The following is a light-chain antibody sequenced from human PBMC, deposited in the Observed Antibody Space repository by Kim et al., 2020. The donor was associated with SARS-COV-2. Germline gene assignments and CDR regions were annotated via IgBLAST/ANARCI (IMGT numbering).Light chain of an antibody. CDR2: SNG. CDR1: SSNIGAGYD. J-gene: IGLJ1*01. V-gene: IGLV1-40*01. Sequence: QTVTVSCIGSSSNIGAGYDVHWYQHLPTTAPKLLIYSNGNRPSGVPDRFSGSKSGTAASLAITGLQAEDEADYYCQSYDSSLSGYVFGSGTKVTVL. CDR3: QSYDSSLSGYV.